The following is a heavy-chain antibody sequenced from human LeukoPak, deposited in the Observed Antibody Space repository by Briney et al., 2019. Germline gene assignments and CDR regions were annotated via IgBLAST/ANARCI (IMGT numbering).Heavy chain of an antibody. CDR3: SRFRSPAVCCDP. J-gene: IGHJ5*02. CDR1: SGNIRDCY. V-gene: IGHV4-59*01. D-gene: IGHD2-15*01. CDR2: IYYTGST. Sequence: SETLSLTCTGCSGNIRDCYWSWIRQPPGKGLEWIGYIYYTGSTTSNPSLKSRVTISVASSKDQYSLKLTSVSAADPLLNYGSRFRSPAVCCDPWHQGTLVTVSS.